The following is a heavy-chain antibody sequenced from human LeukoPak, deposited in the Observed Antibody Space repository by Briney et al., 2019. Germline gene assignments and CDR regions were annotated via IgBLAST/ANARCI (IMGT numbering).Heavy chain of an antibody. CDR3: ARDRDRRTIHNWFDP. CDR1: GFTFSSYI. D-gene: IGHD1-14*01. V-gene: IGHV3-21*01. CDR2: ISSSSSYI. J-gene: IGHJ5*02. Sequence: GGSLRLSCAASGFTFSSYIMNWVRQAPGKGLEWVSSISSSSSYIYYADSVKGRFTISRETARNSLYLQMTRLRAADKAVYYCARDRDRRTIHNWFDPWGQGTLVTVS.